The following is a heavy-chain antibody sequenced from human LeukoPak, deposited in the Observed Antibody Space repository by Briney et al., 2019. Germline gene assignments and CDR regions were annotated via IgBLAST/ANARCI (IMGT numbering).Heavy chain of an antibody. CDR3: ARGNVAAAGTFDY. V-gene: IGHV3-64*01. Sequence: GGSLRLSCAASGFTFSSYAMHWVRQAPGKGLEYVSAISSNGGSTYYANSVKGRFTISRDNSKNTLYLQMGSLRAEDMAVYYRARGNVAAAGTFDYWGQGTLVTVSS. J-gene: IGHJ4*02. CDR2: ISSNGGST. D-gene: IGHD6-13*01. CDR1: GFTFSSYA.